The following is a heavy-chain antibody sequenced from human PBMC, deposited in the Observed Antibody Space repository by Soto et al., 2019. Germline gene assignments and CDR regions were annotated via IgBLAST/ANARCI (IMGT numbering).Heavy chain of an antibody. CDR3: ARVKWFGESGFDY. CDR1: GGSISSGGDY. CDR2: IYYTGYT. Sequence: PSETLSLTCTVSGGSISSGGDYWSWIRQSPGKGLEWIGYIYYTGYTNYNPSLKSRVTISVDTSKNQFSLNVSSVTAADTAVYYCARVKWFGESGFDYWGQGTLVTVSS. J-gene: IGHJ4*02. V-gene: IGHV4-61*08. D-gene: IGHD3-10*01.